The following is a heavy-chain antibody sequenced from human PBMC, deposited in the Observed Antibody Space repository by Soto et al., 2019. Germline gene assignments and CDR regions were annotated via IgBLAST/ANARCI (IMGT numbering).Heavy chain of an antibody. CDR3: AREASGYDF. CDR2: IIPVFGRP. CDR1: GGTFSSFG. J-gene: IGHJ1*01. D-gene: IGHD5-12*01. V-gene: IGHV1-69*13. Sequence: SVKVSCKASGGTFSSFGISWVRQAPGQGLEWMGGIIPVFGRPNYAQRFRGRLTITADESTNTSYMELIDLTSEDTAVYYCAREASGYDFWGQGTQFTVSS.